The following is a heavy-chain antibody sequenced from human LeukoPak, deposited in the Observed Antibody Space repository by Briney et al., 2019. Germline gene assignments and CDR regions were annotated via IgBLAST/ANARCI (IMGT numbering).Heavy chain of an antibody. Sequence: SETLSLTCTVSGASISTSSLYWGWIRQPPGKGLEWIESFYYSGSTYYNPSLKSRVTRSVDTSKNQFSLKLSSVTAADTAVYYCARLSSDWAFDFWGQGTLVTVSS. CDR3: ARLSSDWAFDF. V-gene: IGHV4-39*01. D-gene: IGHD6-19*01. CDR2: FYYSGST. J-gene: IGHJ4*02. CDR1: GASISTSSLY.